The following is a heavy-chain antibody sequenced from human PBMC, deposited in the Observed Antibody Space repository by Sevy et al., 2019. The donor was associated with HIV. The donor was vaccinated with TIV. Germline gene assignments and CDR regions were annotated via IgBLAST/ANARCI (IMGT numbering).Heavy chain of an antibody. CDR2: ISSNGGST. D-gene: IGHD2-21*02. V-gene: IGHV3-64D*06. J-gene: IGHJ4*02. CDR3: VKGGVVVTAPLHY. CDR1: GFTFSSYA. Sequence: GGSLRLSCSASGFTFSSYAMHWVRQAPGKGLEYVSAISSNGGSTYYADSVKGRFTISRDNSKNTLYLQMSSLRAEDTAVDYCVKGGVVVTAPLHYWCQGTLVTVSS.